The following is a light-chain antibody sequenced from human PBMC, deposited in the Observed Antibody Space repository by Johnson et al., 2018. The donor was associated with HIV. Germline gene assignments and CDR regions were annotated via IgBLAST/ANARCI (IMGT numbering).Light chain of an antibody. Sequence: QSVLTQPPSVSAAPGQKVTISCSGSSSNIGNNYVSWYQQLPGTAPKLLIYDNNKRPSRIPDRFSGSKSGTPATLGITGLQTGDEADYYCGTWDSSLSACVFGTGTKVTVL. CDR3: GTWDSSLSACV. CDR2: DNN. CDR1: SSNIGNNY. V-gene: IGLV1-51*01. J-gene: IGLJ1*01.